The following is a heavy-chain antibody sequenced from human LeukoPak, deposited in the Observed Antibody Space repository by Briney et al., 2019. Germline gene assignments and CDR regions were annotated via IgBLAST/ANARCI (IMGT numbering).Heavy chain of an antibody. CDR3: ARLNWDDGEVSGFDQ. Sequence: PGGSLRLSCAASGFTFSNAWMSWVRQAPGKGLEWVANIKQDATEIYYADSVKGRLTISRDNARKSLFLQMNILRVEDTALYYCARLNWDDGEVSGFDQWGQGILVTVSS. CDR1: GFTFSNAW. J-gene: IGHJ5*02. V-gene: IGHV3-7*01. CDR2: IKQDATEI. D-gene: IGHD1-26*01.